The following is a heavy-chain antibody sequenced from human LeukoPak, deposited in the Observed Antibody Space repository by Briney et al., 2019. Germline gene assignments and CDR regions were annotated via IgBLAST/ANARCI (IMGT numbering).Heavy chain of an antibody. D-gene: IGHD3-22*01. CDR1: GYTFSDYY. V-gene: IGHV1-2*02. Sequence: ASVTVSCKASGYTFSDYYLHWLRQAPGQGLEWMGWINPYSGGTNYAQKFQGRVTMTRDTSISTAYMELSRLRSDDTAVYYCARVPTYYYDSSGYSYPLNWFDPWGQGTLVTVSS. J-gene: IGHJ5*02. CDR3: ARVPTYYYDSSGYSYPLNWFDP. CDR2: INPYSGGT.